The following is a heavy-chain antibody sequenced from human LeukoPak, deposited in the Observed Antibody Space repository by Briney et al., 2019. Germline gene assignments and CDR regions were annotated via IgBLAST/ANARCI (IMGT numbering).Heavy chain of an antibody. V-gene: IGHV3-11*03. CDR2: ISSSSSYT. CDR1: GFTFSDYY. D-gene: IGHD6-13*01. J-gene: IGHJ6*02. CDR3: ASMAAAAPYYYHGMDV. Sequence: GGSLRLSCAASGFTFSDYYMSWIRQAPGKGLEWVSYISSSSSYTNYADSVKGRFTISRGNAKNSLYLQMNSLRAEDTAVYYCASMAAAAPYYYHGMDVWGQGTTVTVSS.